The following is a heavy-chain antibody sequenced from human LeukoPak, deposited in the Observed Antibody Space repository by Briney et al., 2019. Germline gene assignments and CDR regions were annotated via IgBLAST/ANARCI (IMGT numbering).Heavy chain of an antibody. CDR1: GGSFSGYY. V-gene: IGHV4-34*01. CDR3: ASKYYYDSSGYLDY. Sequence: SETLSLTCAVYGGSFSGYYWSWIRRPPGKGLEWIGEINHSGSTNYNPSLESRVTISVDTSKNQFSLKLSSVTAADTAVYYCASKYYYDSSGYLDYWGQGTLVTVSS. J-gene: IGHJ4*02. D-gene: IGHD3-22*01. CDR2: INHSGST.